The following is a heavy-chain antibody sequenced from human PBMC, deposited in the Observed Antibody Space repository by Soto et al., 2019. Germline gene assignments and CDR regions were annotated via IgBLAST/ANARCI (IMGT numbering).Heavy chain of an antibody. CDR1: GGSICSGGYY. J-gene: IGHJ4*02. CDR3: AGAARGSGLLYYFDY. V-gene: IGHV4-31*03. CDR2: IYYSGST. D-gene: IGHD6-19*01. Sequence: QVQLQESGPGLVKPSQTLSLTCTVSGGSICSGGYYWSWIRQHPGKGLEWIGYIYYSGSTYYNPSLKSRVTISVDTSKNQFSLKPSSVTAADTAVYYCAGAARGSGLLYYFDYWGQGTLVTVSS.